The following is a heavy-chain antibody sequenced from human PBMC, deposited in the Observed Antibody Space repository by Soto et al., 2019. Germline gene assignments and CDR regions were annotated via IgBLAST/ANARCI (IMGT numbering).Heavy chain of an antibody. CDR1: GFTFDDYA. D-gene: IGHD2-2*01. CDR2: ISWNSGSI. J-gene: IGHJ6*02. Sequence: PGGSLRLSCAASGFTFDDYAMHWVRQAPGKGLEWVSGISWNSGSIGYADSVKGRFTISRDNAKNSLYLQMNSLRAEDTALYYCAKVLGYCSSTSCTRGWYYYYGMDVWGQGTTVTVSS. CDR3: AKVLGYCSSTSCTRGWYYYYGMDV. V-gene: IGHV3-9*01.